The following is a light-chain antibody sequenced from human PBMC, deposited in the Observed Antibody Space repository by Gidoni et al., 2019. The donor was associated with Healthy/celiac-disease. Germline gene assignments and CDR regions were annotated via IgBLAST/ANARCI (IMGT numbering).Light chain of an antibody. V-gene: IGKV3-15*01. CDR1: QSVSSK. CDR3: QQYNNWPPLT. J-gene: IGKJ4*01. Sequence: EIVMTQSPATLSVSPGERATLSCRASQSVSSKLAWYQQKPGQAPRLLLYGAPTRATGIPARFSGSGSGTEFTLTISSLQSEDFAVYYCQQYNNWPPLTFGGGTKVEIK. CDR2: GAP.